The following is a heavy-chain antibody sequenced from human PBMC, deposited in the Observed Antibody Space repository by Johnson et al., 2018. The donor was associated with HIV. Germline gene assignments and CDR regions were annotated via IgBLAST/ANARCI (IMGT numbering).Heavy chain of an antibody. J-gene: IGHJ3*02. CDR2: ILYRGSNK. CDR3: ATELLRTEHDAFDI. D-gene: IGHD3-10*01. V-gene: IGHV3-30*03. CDR1: GFTFSNYG. Sequence: QMLLVESGVGVVQPGRSLRLSCAASGFTFSNYGMHWVRQAPGKGLEWVAVILYRGSNKYYADSVKGRFTISRDNSKNTLYLQMNSLRAEDTAVYYCATELLRTEHDAFDIWGQGTMVTVSS.